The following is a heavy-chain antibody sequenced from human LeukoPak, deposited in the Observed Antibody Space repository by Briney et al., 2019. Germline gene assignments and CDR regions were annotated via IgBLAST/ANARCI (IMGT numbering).Heavy chain of an antibody. Sequence: SETLSLTCTVSGGSISSYYWSWIRQPPGKGLEWIGYIYYSGSTNYNPSPKSRVTISVDTSKNQFSLKLSSVTAADTAVYYCARWYYDFWSGYYQYFDYWGQGTLVTVSS. CDR2: IYYSGST. D-gene: IGHD3-3*01. CDR1: GGSISSYY. CDR3: ARWYYDFWSGYYQYFDY. J-gene: IGHJ4*02. V-gene: IGHV4-59*01.